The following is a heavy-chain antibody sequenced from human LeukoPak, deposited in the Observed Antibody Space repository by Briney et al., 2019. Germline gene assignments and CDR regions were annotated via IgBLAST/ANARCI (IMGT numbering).Heavy chain of an antibody. Sequence: GGSLRLSCAASGFTFIDYYMSWIRQAPGKGLEWVSYSSSSGSTIYYADSVKGRFTISRDNAKNSLYLQMNSLRAEDTAVYYCARDDAIFGVVAPRYYGMDVWGQGPTVTVSS. CDR2: SSSSGSTI. CDR1: GFTFIDYY. D-gene: IGHD3-3*01. V-gene: IGHV3-11*01. J-gene: IGHJ6*02. CDR3: ARDDAIFGVVAPRYYGMDV.